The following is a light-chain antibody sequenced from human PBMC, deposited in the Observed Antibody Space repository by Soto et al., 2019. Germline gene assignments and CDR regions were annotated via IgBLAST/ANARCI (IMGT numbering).Light chain of an antibody. CDR2: RAS. J-gene: IGKJ5*01. CDR1: QSVSDN. CDR3: QQYNSWPIT. V-gene: IGKV3-15*01. Sequence: ILLTQSPGTLSLSPGDRATLSCRASQSVSDNLAWYQQKPGQGPRLLVYRASTRTLGIPARFSGSESGTEFTLTISSLQSEDFAVYYCQQYNSWPITFGQGTRLEIK.